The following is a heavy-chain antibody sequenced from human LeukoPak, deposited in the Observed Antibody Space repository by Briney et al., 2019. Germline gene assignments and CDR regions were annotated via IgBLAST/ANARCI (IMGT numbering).Heavy chain of an antibody. CDR1: GFTFSTYT. CDR3: AIDPNWGTHS. D-gene: IGHD7-27*01. CDR2: IGNNGGGI. J-gene: IGHJ4*02. V-gene: IGHV3-23*01. Sequence: GGSLRLSCAASGFTFSTYTMYWVRHPPGKRLEWVSIIGNNGGGIHYADSVKGRFTISRDNFKNALYLQMNSLRVEDTAVYYCAIDPNWGTHSWGQGVLVTVS.